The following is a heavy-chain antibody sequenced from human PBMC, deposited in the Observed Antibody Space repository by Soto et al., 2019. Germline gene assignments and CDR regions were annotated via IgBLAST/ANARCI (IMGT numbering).Heavy chain of an antibody. CDR3: ARGIQLWADLRRYYYGMDV. D-gene: IGHD5-18*01. CDR2: IIPIFGTA. Sequence: SVKVSCKASGGTFSSYAISWVRQAPGQGLEWMGGIIPIFGTANYAQKFQGRVTITADESTSTAYMELSSLRSEDTAVYYCARGIQLWADLRRYYYGMDVWGQGTTVTVSS. V-gene: IGHV1-69*13. J-gene: IGHJ6*02. CDR1: GGTFSSYA.